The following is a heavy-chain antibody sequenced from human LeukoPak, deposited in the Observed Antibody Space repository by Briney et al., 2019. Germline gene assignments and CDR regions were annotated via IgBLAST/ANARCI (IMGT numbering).Heavy chain of an antibody. V-gene: IGHV1-3*01. D-gene: IGHD6-19*01. Sequence: APVKVSCKASGYTFTYYVMHWVRLAPGQRLEWMGWINADNGNTESSQKFQGRVTITWDTSATTAYMELSSLRSEDTAVYYCARGGPNRSGWTLDYWGQGTLVTVSS. CDR2: INADNGNT. J-gene: IGHJ4*02. CDR1: GYTFTYYV. CDR3: ARGGPNRSGWTLDY.